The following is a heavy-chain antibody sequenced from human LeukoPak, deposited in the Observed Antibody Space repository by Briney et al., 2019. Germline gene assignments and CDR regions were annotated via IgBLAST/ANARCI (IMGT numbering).Heavy chain of an antibody. CDR2: ISAYNGNT. CDR1: GYTFTSYG. CDR3: ARSPLAVAGTEANDAFDI. V-gene: IGHV1-18*01. Sequence: ASVKVSCKASGYTFTSYGISWVRQAPGQGLEWMGWISAYNGNTNYALKLQGRVTMTTDTSTSTAYMELRSLRSDDTAVYYCARSPLAVAGTEANDAFDIWGQGTMVTVSS. D-gene: IGHD6-19*01. J-gene: IGHJ3*02.